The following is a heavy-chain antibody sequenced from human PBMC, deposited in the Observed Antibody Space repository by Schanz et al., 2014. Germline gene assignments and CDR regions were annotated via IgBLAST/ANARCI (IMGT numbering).Heavy chain of an antibody. J-gene: IGHJ6*02. CDR2: IIPSLGLA. CDR1: GGTFSSFG. V-gene: IGHV1-69*04. Sequence: QVQLVQSGAEVKKPGASVKVSCKASGGTFSSFGINWVRQAPGQGLEWMGRIIPSLGLAKYEQKFQDKVTITADTSTTTAYMELSGLRSEDTAVYYCARDLTVDTGYVVHYYYYGMDVWGQGTTVTVSS. CDR3: ARDLTVDTGYVVHYYYYGMDV. D-gene: IGHD5-12*01.